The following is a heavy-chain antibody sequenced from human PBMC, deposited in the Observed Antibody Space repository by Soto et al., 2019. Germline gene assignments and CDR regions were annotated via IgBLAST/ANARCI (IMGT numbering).Heavy chain of an antibody. Sequence: SSVNVSCKASGYTFTGYYMHWVRQAPGQGLEWMGWINPNSGGTNYAQKFQGWVTMTRDTSISTAYMELSRLRSDDTAVYYCARGSISYYDFWSGSPDYWGQGTLVTVSS. CDR1: GYTFTGYY. CDR3: ARGSISYYDFWSGSPDY. J-gene: IGHJ4*02. D-gene: IGHD3-3*01. V-gene: IGHV1-2*04. CDR2: INPNSGGT.